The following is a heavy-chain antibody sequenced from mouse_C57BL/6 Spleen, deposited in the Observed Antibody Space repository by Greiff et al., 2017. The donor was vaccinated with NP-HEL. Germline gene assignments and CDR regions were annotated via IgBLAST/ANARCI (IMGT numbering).Heavy chain of an antibody. V-gene: IGHV5-9*01. CDR3: ARPGYDYDEEGFDY. CDR2: ISGGGGNT. J-gene: IGHJ2*01. D-gene: IGHD2-4*01. Sequence: EVQRVESGGGLVKPGGSLKLSCAASGFTFSSYTMSWVRQTPEKRLEWVATISGGGGNTYYPDSVKGRFTISRDNAKNTLYLQMSSLRSEDTALYYCARPGYDYDEEGFDYWGQGTALTVSS. CDR1: GFTFSSYT.